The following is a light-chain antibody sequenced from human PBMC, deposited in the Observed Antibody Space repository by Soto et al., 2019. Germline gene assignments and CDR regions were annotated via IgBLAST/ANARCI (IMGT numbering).Light chain of an antibody. CDR2: AAS. J-gene: IGKJ1*01. CDR1: EGVSSY. CDR3: QQYGSSGT. V-gene: IGKV3-20*01. Sequence: EIVLTQSPGTLSLYPGARATLSCRASEGVSSYLAWYQQKPGKVPKLLIYAASNWHTGIPARFSGSGSGTDFTLTISKLEPEDIAVYYSQQYGSSGTFGQGTKVDIK.